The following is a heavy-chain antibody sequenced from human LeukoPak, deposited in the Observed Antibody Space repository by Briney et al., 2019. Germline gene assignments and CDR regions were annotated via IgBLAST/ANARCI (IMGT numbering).Heavy chain of an antibody. D-gene: IGHD6-19*01. V-gene: IGHV5-51*01. CDR1: GYSFTSYW. J-gene: IGHJ2*01. CDR3: ARHVVAGSYWYFDL. CDR2: IYPADSDT. Sequence: MHGESLKISCKGSGYSFTSYWLGWVRQMPGKGLEWMGIIYPADSDTRYSPSFQGQVTISADKSFSTAYLQWNSLKASDTAIYYCARHVVAGSYWYFDLWGRGTLVTVSS.